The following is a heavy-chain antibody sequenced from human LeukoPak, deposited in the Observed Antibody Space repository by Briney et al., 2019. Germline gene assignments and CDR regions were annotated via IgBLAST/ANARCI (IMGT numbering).Heavy chain of an antibody. J-gene: IGHJ6*03. CDR3: AKAPPLGSSWYDSYMDV. CDR2: ISSSGSTI. CDR1: GFTFSDYY. V-gene: IGHV3-11*01. Sequence: PGGSLRLSCAASGFTFSDYYMSWIRQAPGKGLEWVSYISSSGSTIYYAGSVKGRFTISRDNAKNSLYLQMNSLRAEDTAVYFCAKAPPLGSSWYDSYMDVWGKGTTVTVSS. D-gene: IGHD6-13*01.